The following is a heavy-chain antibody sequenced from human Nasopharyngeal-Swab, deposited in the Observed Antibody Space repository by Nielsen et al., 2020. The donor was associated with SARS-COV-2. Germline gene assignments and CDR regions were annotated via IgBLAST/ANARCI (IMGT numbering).Heavy chain of an antibody. CDR2: IYSGGST. Sequence: GGSLRLSCAASGFTVSSNYMSWVRQAPGKGLEWVSVIYSGGSTYYADSVKGRFTISRDNSKNTLYLQMNSLRAEDTAVYYCAREILDYYDSSGYYSPPIFYGMDVWGQRTTVTVSS. J-gene: IGHJ6*02. CDR3: AREILDYYDSSGYYSPPIFYGMDV. V-gene: IGHV3-53*01. CDR1: GFTVSSNY. D-gene: IGHD3-22*01.